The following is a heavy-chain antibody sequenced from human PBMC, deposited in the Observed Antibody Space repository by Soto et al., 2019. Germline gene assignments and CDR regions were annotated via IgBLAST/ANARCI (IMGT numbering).Heavy chain of an antibody. J-gene: IGHJ6*03. V-gene: IGHV3-33*01. CDR1: GFTFSSYG. Sequence: QVQLVESGGGVVQPGRSLRLSCAASGFTFSSYGMHWVRQAPGKGLEWVAVIWYDGSNKYYADSVKGRFTISRDNSKNTLYLQMNSPRAEDTAVYYCARGRDIVVVPAGYYMDVWGKGTTVTVSS. D-gene: IGHD2-2*01. CDR3: ARGRDIVVVPAGYYMDV. CDR2: IWYDGSNK.